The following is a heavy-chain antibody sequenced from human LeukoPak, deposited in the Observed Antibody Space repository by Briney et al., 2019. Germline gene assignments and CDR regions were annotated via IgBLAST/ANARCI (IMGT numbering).Heavy chain of an antibody. Sequence: SVKVSCKASGGTFSSYAISWVRQAPGQGLEWMGRIIPILGIANYAQKFQGRVTITADKSTSTAYMELSSLRSEDTAVYFCARSKMWPPSFDYWGQGTPVTVSS. CDR1: GGTFSSYA. V-gene: IGHV1-69*04. CDR3: ARSKMWPPSFDY. J-gene: IGHJ4*02. D-gene: IGHD2-21*01. CDR2: IIPILGIA.